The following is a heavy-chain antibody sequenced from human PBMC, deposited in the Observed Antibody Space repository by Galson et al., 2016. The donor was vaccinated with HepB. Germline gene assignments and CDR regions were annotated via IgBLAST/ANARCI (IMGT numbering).Heavy chain of an antibody. J-gene: IGHJ6*02. V-gene: IGHV5-51*01. CDR3: AGRGYINSGSYVVRDV. D-gene: IGHD6-19*01. Sequence: QSGAEVKKPGESLKISCKGSGYSFTSNWIGWVRQMPGKGLEWMGIVHPSDSDIRYSPSCQGRVTLSVDKSVNTAYLQWSSLEASGTAIYYCAGRGYINSGSYVVRDVWGRGTTFTFSS. CDR1: GYSFTSNW. CDR2: VHPSDSDI.